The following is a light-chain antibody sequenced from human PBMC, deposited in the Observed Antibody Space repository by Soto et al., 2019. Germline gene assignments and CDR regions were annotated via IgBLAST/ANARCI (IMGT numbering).Light chain of an antibody. J-gene: IGKJ1*01. Sequence: ESVLTQSPGTLSLSPGERATLSCRASQSVSSSFLAWYQQKPGQAPRLLIYGASSRATGIPDRFSGSGSGTDFTLTISRLEPKDFAVYYCQQYDSSPWTFGQGTKVEIK. CDR2: GAS. CDR1: QSVSSSF. V-gene: IGKV3-20*01. CDR3: QQYDSSPWT.